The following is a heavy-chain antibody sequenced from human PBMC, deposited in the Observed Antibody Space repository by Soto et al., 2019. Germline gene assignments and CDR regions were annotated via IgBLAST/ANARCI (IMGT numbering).Heavy chain of an antibody. CDR2: IYYSGST. CDR1: GGSISSGGYY. Sequence: QVQLQESGPGLVKPSQTLSLTCTVSGGSISSGGYYWSWIRQHPGKGLEWIGYIYYSGSTYYNPSLKSRVTISVDPSKNQFSLKLSSVTAADTAVYYCARHTYDILTGSALYYFDYWGQGTLVTVSS. V-gene: IGHV4-31*03. D-gene: IGHD3-9*01. CDR3: ARHTYDILTGSALYYFDY. J-gene: IGHJ4*02.